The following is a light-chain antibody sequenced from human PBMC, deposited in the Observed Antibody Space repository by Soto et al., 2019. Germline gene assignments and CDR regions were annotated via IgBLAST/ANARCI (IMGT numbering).Light chain of an antibody. CDR2: EVS. CDR3: SSYTSSSTRV. V-gene: IGLV2-14*03. Sequence: QSVLTQPASVSGSPGQSITIPCTGTSNDVGAYDYVSWYQQHPDKAPKPMIYEVSNRPSGVSNRFSGSKSANTATLTISGLQADDEADYYCSSYTSSSTRVFRTGTKVTVL. CDR1: SNDVGAYDY. J-gene: IGLJ1*01.